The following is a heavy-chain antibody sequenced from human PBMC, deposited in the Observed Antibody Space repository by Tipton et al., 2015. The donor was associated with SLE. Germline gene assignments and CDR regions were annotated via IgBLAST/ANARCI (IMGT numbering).Heavy chain of an antibody. CDR3: ATQAGYSSSWYSYYFDY. D-gene: IGHD6-13*01. Sequence: SLRLSCAASGFPFSNYGMSWVRQSPRKGLEWVSTVSASGDSRYYADSVKDRFTISKDNSKNTLYLQMNSLRAEDTAVYYCATQAGYSSSWYSYYFDYWGQGTLVTVSS. CDR1: GFPFSNYG. J-gene: IGHJ4*02. CDR2: VSASGDSR. V-gene: IGHV3-23*01.